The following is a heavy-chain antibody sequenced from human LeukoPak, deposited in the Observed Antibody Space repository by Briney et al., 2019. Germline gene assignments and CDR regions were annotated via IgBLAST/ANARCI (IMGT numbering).Heavy chain of an antibody. CDR1: GDSISGYY. CDR2: IYISGST. Sequence: MPSETLSLTCTVSGDSISGYYWSWIRQPPGKGLEWIGYIYISGSTNYNPSLKSRVTISVDTSKNQFSLKLNSVTAADTAVYYCAGGITIFGVVMVWGQGTLVTVSS. CDR3: AGGITIFGVVMV. V-gene: IGHV4-4*09. D-gene: IGHD3-3*01. J-gene: IGHJ4*02.